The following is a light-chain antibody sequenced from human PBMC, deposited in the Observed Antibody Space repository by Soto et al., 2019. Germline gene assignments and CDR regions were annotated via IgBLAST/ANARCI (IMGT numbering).Light chain of an antibody. CDR3: QQSYSTPHT. Sequence: DIQMTQSPSSLSASVGDRVTITCRASQSISTYLNWYQQKVGKAPKLLIYAASSLQRGVPSRFSGSESGTDFTLTISSLQPEDFATYYCQQSYSTPHTFGQGNKLEIK. V-gene: IGKV1-39*01. CDR2: AAS. J-gene: IGKJ2*01. CDR1: QSISTY.